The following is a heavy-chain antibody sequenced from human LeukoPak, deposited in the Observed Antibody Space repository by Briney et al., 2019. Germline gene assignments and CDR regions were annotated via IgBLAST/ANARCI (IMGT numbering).Heavy chain of an antibody. D-gene: IGHD5-12*01. V-gene: IGHV3-48*04. CDR3: ARDKLSGYDGKAFDI. CDR1: GFTFSYYS. CDR2: ISSTSSTI. J-gene: IGHJ3*02. Sequence: PGGSLRLSCAASGFTFSYYSMSWVRQAPGKGLQWVSYISSTSSTIYYADSVKGRFTLSRDNAKNTLYLQMNSLRAEDTAVYYCARDKLSGYDGKAFDIWGQGTMVTVSS.